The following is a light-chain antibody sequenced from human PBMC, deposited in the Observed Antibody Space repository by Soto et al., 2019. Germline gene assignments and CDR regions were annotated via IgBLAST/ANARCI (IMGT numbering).Light chain of an antibody. CDR2: GAS. V-gene: IGKV1-6*01. Sequence: IQMTQSPSFLSASVGDRVTITCRASQSIGKHLNWYQQKPGKAPKFLIYGASTLQNGVPSRLTGSGSGTDFTLTISSLQPEDFATYYCLQDFSFPWTFGQGTKVDIK. J-gene: IGKJ1*01. CDR3: LQDFSFPWT. CDR1: QSIGKH.